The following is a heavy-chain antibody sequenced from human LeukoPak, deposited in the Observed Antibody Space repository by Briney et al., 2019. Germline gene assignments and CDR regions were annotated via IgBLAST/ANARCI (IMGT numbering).Heavy chain of an antibody. V-gene: IGHV3-66*04. CDR3: ARLHYDVLTGPFDY. Sequence: GGSLRLSCVASGISVSSNYMSWVRQAPGKGLEWVSIIYSGGATFYVDSVKGRFTISRENSKNTLWLQMNSLRAEDTAVYYCARLHYDVLTGPFDYWGQGTLVTVSS. CDR1: GISVSSNY. CDR2: IYSGGAT. J-gene: IGHJ4*02. D-gene: IGHD3-9*01.